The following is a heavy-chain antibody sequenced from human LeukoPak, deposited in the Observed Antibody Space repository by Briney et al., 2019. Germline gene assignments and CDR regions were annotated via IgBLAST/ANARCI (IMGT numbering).Heavy chain of an antibody. V-gene: IGHV3-53*01. J-gene: IGHJ4*02. CDR3: ASRGEQWLPPSNY. D-gene: IGHD6-19*01. Sequence: GGSLRLSCAASGFTVSSNYMSWVRQAPGKGLEWVSVIYSGGSTYYADSVKGRFTISRDNSKNTLYLQMNSLRAEDTAVYYCASRGEQWLPPSNYWGQGTLVTVSS. CDR1: GFTVSSNY. CDR2: IYSGGST.